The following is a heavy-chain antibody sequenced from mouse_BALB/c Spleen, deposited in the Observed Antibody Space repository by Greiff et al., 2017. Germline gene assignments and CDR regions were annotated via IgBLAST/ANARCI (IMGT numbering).Heavy chain of an antibody. J-gene: IGHJ2*01. Sequence: LKQPGSELVRPGASVKLSCKASGYTFTSYWMHWVKQRPGQGLEWIGNIYPGSGSTNYDEKFKSKATLTVDTSSSTAYMQLSSLTSEDSAVYYCTRWGTYYFDYWGQGTTLTVSS. CDR1: GYTFTSYW. CDR2: IYPGSGST. V-gene: IGHV1S22*01. CDR3: TRWGTYYFDY.